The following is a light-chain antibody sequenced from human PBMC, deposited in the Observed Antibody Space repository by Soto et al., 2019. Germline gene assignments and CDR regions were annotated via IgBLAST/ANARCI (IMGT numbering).Light chain of an antibody. Sequence: EIVLTQSPATLSVSPGESATLSCRASQSVSRSLAWYQQKPGQAPRLLIYDASNRATGIPARFSGSGSGTDFTLTISSLEPGDFAIYYCQQSGNWPHTFGQGTRLETK. V-gene: IGKV3-11*01. CDR3: QQSGNWPHT. J-gene: IGKJ5*01. CDR2: DAS. CDR1: QSVSRS.